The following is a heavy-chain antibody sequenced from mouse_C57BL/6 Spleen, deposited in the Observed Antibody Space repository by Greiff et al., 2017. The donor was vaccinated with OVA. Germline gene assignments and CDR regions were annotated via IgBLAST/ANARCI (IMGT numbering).Heavy chain of an antibody. CDR3: ARGDGYYTWYAMDY. Sequence: VQLVESGPGLVQPSQSLSITCTVSGFSLTSYGVHWVRQSPGKGLEWLGVIWSGGSTDYNAAFISRLSISKDNSKSQVFFKMNSLQADDTAIYYCARGDGYYTWYAMDYWGQGTSVTVSS. V-gene: IGHV2-2*01. D-gene: IGHD2-3*01. J-gene: IGHJ4*01. CDR1: GFSLTSYG. CDR2: IWSGGST.